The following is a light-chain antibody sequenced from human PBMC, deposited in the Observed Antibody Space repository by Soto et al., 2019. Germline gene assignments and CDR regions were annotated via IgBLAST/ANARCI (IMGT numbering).Light chain of an antibody. J-gene: IGKJ1*01. V-gene: IGKV1-5*01. Sequence: DFQMTQSPSTLSASVGDRVTITCRASQNIRSRLAWYQQKPGRAPKLLIYAASTLHGGVPSRFSGSGSGTEFTLTISSLQPDDFATYYCQQYNSYSQTFGQGTKVDIK. CDR2: AAS. CDR3: QQYNSYSQT. CDR1: QNIRSR.